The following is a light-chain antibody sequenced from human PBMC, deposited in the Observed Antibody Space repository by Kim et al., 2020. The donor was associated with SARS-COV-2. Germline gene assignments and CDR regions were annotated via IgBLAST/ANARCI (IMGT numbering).Light chain of an antibody. Sequence: QSITMSCTGTSSDVGGYNYVSWYQQHPGKAPKLMIYDVSNRPSGVSNRFSGSKSGNTASLTISGLQAEDEADYYCSSYTSSSTWVFGGGTQLTVL. V-gene: IGLV2-14*03. CDR3: SSYTSSSTWV. J-gene: IGLJ3*02. CDR2: DVS. CDR1: SSDVGGYNY.